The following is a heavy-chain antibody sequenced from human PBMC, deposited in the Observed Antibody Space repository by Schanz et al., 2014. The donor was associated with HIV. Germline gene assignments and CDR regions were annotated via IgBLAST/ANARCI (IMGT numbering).Heavy chain of an antibody. Sequence: EVQLVESGGGLVQPGGSLRLSCAASGFTFSSYWMSWVRQAPGKGLEWVANIKQDESEKYYVDSVKGRFTISRDNAKKSLYLRMNSLRAEDTAVYYCASTRERDSGATSGFDYWGQGTLVTVST. J-gene: IGHJ4*02. D-gene: IGHD1-26*01. CDR1: GFTFSSYW. V-gene: IGHV3-7*01. CDR3: ASTRERDSGATSGFDY. CDR2: IKQDESEK.